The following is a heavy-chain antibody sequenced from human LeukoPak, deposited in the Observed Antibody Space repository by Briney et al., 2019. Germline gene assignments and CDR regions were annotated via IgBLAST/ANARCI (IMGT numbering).Heavy chain of an antibody. CDR2: IGGSGGST. CDR1: GLTFSSYA. D-gene: IGHD5-12*01. CDR3: AKARTSAYDFSLDY. V-gene: IGHV3-23*01. J-gene: IGHJ4*02. Sequence: PGGSLRLSCAASGLTFSSYAMTWVRQAPGKELEWVSAIGGSGGSTYYADSVKGRFTISRDNFKDTLNLQMNSLRAEDTAIYYCAKARTSAYDFSLDYWGQGTLVTVSS.